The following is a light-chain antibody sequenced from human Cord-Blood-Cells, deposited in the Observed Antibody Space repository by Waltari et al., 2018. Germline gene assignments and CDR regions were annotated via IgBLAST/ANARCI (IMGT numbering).Light chain of an antibody. CDR2: EVS. CDR3: CSYAGSSTWV. Sequence: QSALTQPASVSGSPGQSITISCTGTSSDVGSYNLFSWYQQHPAKAPKLMIYEVSKRPSGVSNRFSGSKSGNTASLTISGLQAEDEADYYCCSYAGSSTWVFGGGTKLTVL. CDR1: SSDVGSYNL. J-gene: IGLJ3*02. V-gene: IGLV2-23*02.